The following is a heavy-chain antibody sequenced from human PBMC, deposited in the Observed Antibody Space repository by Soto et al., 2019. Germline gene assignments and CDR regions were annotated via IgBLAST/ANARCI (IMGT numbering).Heavy chain of an antibody. Sequence: SQTLSLTCVISGDNVSSNTGAWNWIRLSPSRGLEWLGRTYYRSKWYNDYAVSVKSRITINPDTSKNQISLQLNSVTPEDTAVYYCVRLIGNSWLDYWGQGTLVTVSS. CDR3: VRLIGNSWLDY. D-gene: IGHD6-13*01. CDR2: TYYRSKWYN. J-gene: IGHJ4*02. V-gene: IGHV6-1*01. CDR1: GDNVSSNTGA.